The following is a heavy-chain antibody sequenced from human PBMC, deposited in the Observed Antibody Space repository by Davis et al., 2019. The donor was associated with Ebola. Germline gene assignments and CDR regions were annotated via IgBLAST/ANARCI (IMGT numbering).Heavy chain of an antibody. D-gene: IGHD3-22*01. CDR2: ISGSDDTT. J-gene: IGHJ3*01. Sequence: GESLKISCAASGITFANYAMGWVRQAPGKGLEWVSLSVISGSDDTTYYADSVRGRFTMSRDNSKNMLYLQLHSLRTDDTAVYYCVKWEPLYDRMGAFDLWGQGTMVTVSS. V-gene: IGHV3-23*01. CDR3: VKWEPLYDRMGAFDL. CDR1: GITFANYA.